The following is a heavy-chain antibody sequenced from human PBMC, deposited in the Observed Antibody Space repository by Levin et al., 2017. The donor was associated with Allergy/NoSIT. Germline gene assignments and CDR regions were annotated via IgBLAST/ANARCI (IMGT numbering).Heavy chain of an antibody. D-gene: IGHD1-26*01. CDR3: TSALSGYVDY. CDR1: GFTFSGSA. Sequence: GGSLRLSCAASGFTFSGSAMHWVRQASGKGLEWVGRIRGKANNYATAYAASVTGRFTISRDDSKNTAYLQMNSLKTEDTAVYYCTSALSGYVDYWGQGTLVTVSS. V-gene: IGHV3-73*01. CDR2: IRGKANNYAT. J-gene: IGHJ4*02.